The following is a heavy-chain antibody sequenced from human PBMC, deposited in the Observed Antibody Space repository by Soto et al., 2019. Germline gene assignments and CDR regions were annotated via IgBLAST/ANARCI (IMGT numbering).Heavy chain of an antibody. D-gene: IGHD3-10*01. CDR3: ARGFGGLGPSFFGMDV. J-gene: IGHJ6*02. CDR2: FYDSGTT. Sequence: QLQLQESGPGLVKASETLSLTCTVSGGSISAYHWRWVRQSPGKGLEWIGYFYDSGTTDYNPALKSRVTISGDTSKNNFSLNLRSVTAADTAAYYCARGFGGLGPSFFGMDVWGQGTTVIVSS. CDR1: GGSISAYH. V-gene: IGHV4-59*01.